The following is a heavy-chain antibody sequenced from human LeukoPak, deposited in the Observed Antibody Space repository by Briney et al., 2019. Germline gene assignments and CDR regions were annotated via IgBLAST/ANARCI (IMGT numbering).Heavy chain of an antibody. CDR1: GFTFSGSA. CDR3: TRGLVGATQGYYYMDV. CDR2: IRSKANSYAT. V-gene: IGHV3-73*01. J-gene: IGHJ6*03. D-gene: IGHD1-26*01. Sequence: GGSLRLSCAASGFTFSGSAMHWVRQASGKGLEWVGRIRSKANSYATAYAASVKGRFTISRDDSKNTAYLQMNSLKTEDTAVYYCTRGLVGATQGYYYMDVWGKGTTVTVSS.